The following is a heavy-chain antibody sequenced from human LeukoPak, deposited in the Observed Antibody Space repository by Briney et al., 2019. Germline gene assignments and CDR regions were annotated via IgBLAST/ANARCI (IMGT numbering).Heavy chain of an antibody. V-gene: IGHV1-2*02. CDR1: GYTFTGYY. J-gene: IGHJ6*02. D-gene: IGHD6-6*01. CDR3: ARGPSIAARPYYYYYGMDV. CDR2: INPNSGGT. Sequence: ASVKVSCKTSGYTFTGYYMHWVRQAPGQGLEWMGWINPNSGGTNYAQKFQGRVTMTRDTSISTAYMELSRLRSDDTAVYYCARGPSIAARPYYYYYGMDVWGQGTTVTVSS.